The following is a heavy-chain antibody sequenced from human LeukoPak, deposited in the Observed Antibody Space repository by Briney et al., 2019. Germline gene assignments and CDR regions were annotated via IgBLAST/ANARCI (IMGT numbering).Heavy chain of an antibody. J-gene: IGHJ2*01. CDR1: GFTFSNAW. D-gene: IGHD2-15*01. CDR2: ISSSSSTI. V-gene: IGHV3-48*01. Sequence: PGGSLRLSCAASGFTFSNAWMNWVRQAPGKGLEWASYISSSSSTIYYADSVKGRFTISRDNAKNSLYLQMNSLRAEDTAVYYCARDPPPFPGYCSGGSCYLEDWYFDLWGRGTLVTVSS. CDR3: ARDPPPFPGYCSGGSCYLEDWYFDL.